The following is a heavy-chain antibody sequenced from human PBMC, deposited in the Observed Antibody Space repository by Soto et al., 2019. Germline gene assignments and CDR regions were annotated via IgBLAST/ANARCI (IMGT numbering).Heavy chain of an antibody. CDR2: IYHTGNA. CDR1: GDSISNSRFY. J-gene: IGHJ5*02. CDR3: ARVPTP. V-gene: IGHV4-39*07. Sequence: SETLSLTCSVSGDSISNSRFYWAWIRQPPGEGLEWIGSIYHTGNAYYNPSLKSRVTISVDRSKNQFSLKLSSVTAADTAVYYCARVPTPWGQGTLVTVSS.